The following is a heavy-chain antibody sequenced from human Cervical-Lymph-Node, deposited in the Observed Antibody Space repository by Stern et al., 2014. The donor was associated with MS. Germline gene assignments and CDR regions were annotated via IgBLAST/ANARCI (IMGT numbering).Heavy chain of an antibody. CDR1: ESTFRTYW. J-gene: IGHJ4*02. CDR3: ARDLSGRDDS. CDR2: INEDGSTT. Sequence: EVQLVESGGGFVQPGGSLRLSCADSESTFRTYWMHWVRKVPGKELMWVSRINEDGSTTNYADSVKGRFTISRDNARNTLYLQMNSLRAEDTGIYYCARDLSGRDDSWGQGTLVTVSS. V-gene: IGHV3-74*01. D-gene: IGHD1-26*01.